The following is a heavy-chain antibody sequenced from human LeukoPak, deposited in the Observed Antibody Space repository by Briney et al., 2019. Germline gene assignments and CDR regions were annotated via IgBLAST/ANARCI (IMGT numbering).Heavy chain of an antibody. V-gene: IGHV4-38-2*01. CDR2: IYHSGST. Sequence: SETLSLTCAVSGYSISSGYYWGWIRQPPGKGLEWIGSIYHSGSTYYNPSLKSRVTISVDTSKNQFSLKLSSVTAADTAVYYCASEHRGYCSSTSCYTGVDYWSQGTLVTVSS. CDR1: GYSISSGYY. CDR3: ASEHRGYCSSTSCYTGVDY. D-gene: IGHD2-2*02. J-gene: IGHJ4*02.